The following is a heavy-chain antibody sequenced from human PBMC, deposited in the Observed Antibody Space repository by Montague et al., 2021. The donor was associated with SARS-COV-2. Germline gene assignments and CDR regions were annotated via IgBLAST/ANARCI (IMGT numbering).Heavy chain of an antibody. CDR3: ARDGYNAHQNYWYFDL. CDR2: IYYSGST. J-gene: IGHJ2*01. D-gene: IGHD5-24*01. V-gene: IGHV4-59*12. CDR1: GGSIGTYY. Sequence: SETRSLTCTVSGGSIGTYYWSWIRQPPGKGLEWIGYIYYSGSTXXXPSXXXRVTISVDTSKNQFSLKLSSVTAADTAVYYCARDGYNAHQNYWYFDLWGRGTLVTVSS.